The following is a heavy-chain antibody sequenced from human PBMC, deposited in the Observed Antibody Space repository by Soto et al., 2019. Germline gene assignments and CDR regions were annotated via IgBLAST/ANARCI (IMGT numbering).Heavy chain of an antibody. J-gene: IGHJ5*02. V-gene: IGHV3-23*01. CDR2: ISGSGGST. CDR3: ARDSTLLRGVMGNWFDP. Sequence: EVQLLESGGGLVQPGGSLRLSCAASGFTFSSYAMSWVRQAPGKGLEWVSAISGSGGSTYYADSVKGRFTISRDNSKNTLYLQMNSLRAEDTAVFYCARDSTLLRGVMGNWFDPWGQGTLVTVSS. D-gene: IGHD3-10*01. CDR1: GFTFSSYA.